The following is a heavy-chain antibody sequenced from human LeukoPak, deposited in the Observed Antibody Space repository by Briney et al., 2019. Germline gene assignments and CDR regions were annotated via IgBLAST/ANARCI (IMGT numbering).Heavy chain of an antibody. CDR2: IYHSGST. CDR1: GGSISSSNW. CDR3: ARDRRGLWLGELLSGGFDY. J-gene: IGHJ4*02. V-gene: IGHV4-4*02. Sequence: SGTLSLTCAVSGGSISSSNWWSWVRQPPGKGLEWIGEIYHSGSTNYNPSLKSRVTISVDKSKNQFSLKLSSVTAADTAVYYCARDRRGLWLGELLSGGFDYWGQGTLVTVSS. D-gene: IGHD3-10*01.